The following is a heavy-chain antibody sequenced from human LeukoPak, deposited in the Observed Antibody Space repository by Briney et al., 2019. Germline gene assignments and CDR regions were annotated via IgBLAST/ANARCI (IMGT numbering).Heavy chain of an antibody. CDR2: IYYSGST. V-gene: IGHV4-39*01. D-gene: IGHD2-21*02. CDR3: ASTPSYIVVVTAIHFDY. J-gene: IGHJ4*02. CDR1: GGSISSSSYY. Sequence: PSETLSLTCTVSGGSISSSSYYWGWIRQPPGKGLEWIGSIYYSGSTYYNPSLKSRVTISVDTSKNQFSLKLSSVTAADTAVYYCASTPSYIVVVTAIHFDYWGQGTLATVSS.